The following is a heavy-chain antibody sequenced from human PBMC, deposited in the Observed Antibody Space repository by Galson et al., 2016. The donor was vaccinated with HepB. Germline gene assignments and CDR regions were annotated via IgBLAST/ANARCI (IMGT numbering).Heavy chain of an antibody. CDR2: IYYSGKT. D-gene: IGHD1-1*01. V-gene: IGHV4-31*03. Sequence: TLSLTCTVSGGSIGRGGFYWSWIRQHPGKGLEWIGYIYYSGKTYYHPSLKSRMSISVDTSKNEFSLGVSSVTAADTAVYYCARTDARRITGFYFDFWGQGALVTVSS. CDR3: ARTDARRITGFYFDF. J-gene: IGHJ4*02. CDR1: GGSIGRGGFY.